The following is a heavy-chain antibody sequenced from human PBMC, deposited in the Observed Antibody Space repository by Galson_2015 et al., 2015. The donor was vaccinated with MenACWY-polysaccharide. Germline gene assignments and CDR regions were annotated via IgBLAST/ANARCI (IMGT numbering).Heavy chain of an antibody. D-gene: IGHD4-23*01. CDR3: AKGGQWTPNSGSYFNY. CDR1: GFPFSSYA. CDR2: LSPSGAGP. J-gene: IGHJ4*02. V-gene: IGHV3-23*01. Sequence: LRLTCAASGFPFSSYAMSWVRQAPGVGLEWVSSLSPSGAGPYYAASVKGRVTIPRDNSKNTLYLQMNSLGAEDTAIFYCAKGGQWTPNSGSYFNYWGQGTRVTASS.